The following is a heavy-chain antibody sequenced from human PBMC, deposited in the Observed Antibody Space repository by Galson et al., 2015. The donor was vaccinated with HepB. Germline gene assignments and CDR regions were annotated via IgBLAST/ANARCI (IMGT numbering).Heavy chain of an antibody. V-gene: IGHV6-1*01. D-gene: IGHD1-26*01. CDR3: ARGYRGRTPMREKNYYGMDV. J-gene: IGHJ6*02. Sequence: CAISGDSVSSNSAAWNWIRQSPSRGLEWLGKTYYRSKWYNDYAVSVKSRITINPDTSKNQFSLKLSSVTAADTAVYYCARGYRGRTPMREKNYYGMDVWGQGTTVTVSS. CDR2: TYYRSKWYN. CDR1: GDSVSSNSAA.